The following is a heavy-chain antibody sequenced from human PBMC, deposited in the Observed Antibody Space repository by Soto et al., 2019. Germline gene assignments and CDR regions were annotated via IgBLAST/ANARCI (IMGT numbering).Heavy chain of an antibody. D-gene: IGHD3-10*01. V-gene: IGHV4-59*08. CDR2: IYYSGST. CDR1: GGSISSYY. Sequence: SETLSLTCTVSGGSISSYYWSWIRQPPGKGLEWIGYIYYSGSTNYNPSLKSRVIISVDTSKNQFSLKLSSVTAADTAVYYCARQGLLWFGELLTWFDPWGQGTLVTVSS. CDR3: ARQGLLWFGELLTWFDP. J-gene: IGHJ5*02.